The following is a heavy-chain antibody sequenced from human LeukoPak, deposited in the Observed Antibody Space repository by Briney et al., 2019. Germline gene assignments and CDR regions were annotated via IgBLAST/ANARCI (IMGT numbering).Heavy chain of an antibody. CDR3: ARSQLLWFGETLV. J-gene: IGHJ4*02. D-gene: IGHD3-10*01. CDR2: IYSGGST. V-gene: IGHV3-53*01. Sequence: PGGSLRLSCAASGFTVSSNYMSWVRQAPGKGLEWVSVIYSGGSTYYADSVKGRFTISRDNSKNTLYLQMNSLRAEDTAVYYCARSQLLWFGETLVWGQGTLVTVSS. CDR1: GFTVSSNY.